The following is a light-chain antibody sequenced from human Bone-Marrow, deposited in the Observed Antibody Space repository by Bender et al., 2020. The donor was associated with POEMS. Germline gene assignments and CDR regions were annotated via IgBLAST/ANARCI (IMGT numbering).Light chain of an antibody. Sequence: QSVLTQPPSASGTPGQRVTISCSGINSNIGTNAVNWYQQFPGPAPKLPIYSDHQRPSGVPDRFYAFKSGASASLAISGLQSEDEAEYYGAAWGAGLIGGVVGGGTNLTVL. V-gene: IGLV1-44*01. CDR3: AAWGAGLIGGV. CDR2: SDH. CDR1: NSNIGTNA. J-gene: IGLJ3*02.